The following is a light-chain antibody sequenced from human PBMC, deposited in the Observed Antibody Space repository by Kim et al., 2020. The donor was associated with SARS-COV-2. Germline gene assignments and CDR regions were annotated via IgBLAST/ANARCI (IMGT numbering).Light chain of an antibody. V-gene: IGLV2-14*03. CDR3: SSYTRSATFV. CDR1: SSDVGAFNY. CDR2: DVT. Sequence: QSALTQPASVSGSPGQSITISCTGTSSDVGAFNYVSWYQQHPGKAPQVLIYDVTKRPSGVSNRFSGSKSGSTASLTISGLQADDEADYYCSSYTRSATFVFGEGTQLTVL. J-gene: IGLJ3*02.